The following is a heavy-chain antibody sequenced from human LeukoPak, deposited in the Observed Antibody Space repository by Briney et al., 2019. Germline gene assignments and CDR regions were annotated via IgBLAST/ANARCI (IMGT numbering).Heavy chain of an antibody. CDR2: INHSGST. CDR1: GGSFSGYY. V-gene: IGHV4-34*01. CDR3: ARAYYYGMDV. Sequence: SETLSLTCAVYGGSFSGYYWSWVRQPPGKGLEWIGEINHSGSTNYNPSLKSRVTISVDTSKNQFSLKLSSVTAADTAVYYCARAYYYGMDVWGQGTTVTVSS. J-gene: IGHJ6*02.